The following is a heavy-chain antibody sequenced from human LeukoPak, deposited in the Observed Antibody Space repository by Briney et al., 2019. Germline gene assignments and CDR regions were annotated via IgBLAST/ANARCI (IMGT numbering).Heavy chain of an antibody. V-gene: IGHV3-21*01. Sequence: PGGSLKLSCSASGFTFSSYSMNWVRQAPGNVLEWYSSISSSSSYIYYADSVKGRFTISRDNAKNSLYLQMNSLRAEDTAVFYFQAGDGIRYFDWLSKAPLDYWGQGTLVTVSS. CDR3: QAGDGIRYFDWLSKAPLDY. CDR2: ISSSSSYI. J-gene: IGHJ4*02. CDR1: GFTFSSYS. D-gene: IGHD3-9*01.